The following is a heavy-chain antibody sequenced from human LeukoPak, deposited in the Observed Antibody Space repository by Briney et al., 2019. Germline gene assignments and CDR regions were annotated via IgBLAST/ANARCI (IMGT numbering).Heavy chain of an antibody. D-gene: IGHD2-15*01. V-gene: IGHV1-8*03. CDR1: GYTFTSYD. CDR2: MNPNSGNT. Sequence: ASVKVSCKAAGYTFTSYDINWVRQATGQGLEWMGWMNPNSGNTGYAQMFHGRVTITRNPSISTAYMELSSLRSEDTAVYYCARGGYCSGGSCYGYNWFDPWGQGTLVTVSS. J-gene: IGHJ5*02. CDR3: ARGGYCSGGSCYGYNWFDP.